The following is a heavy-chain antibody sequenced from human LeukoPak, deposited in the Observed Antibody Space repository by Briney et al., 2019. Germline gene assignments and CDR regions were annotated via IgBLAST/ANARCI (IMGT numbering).Heavy chain of an antibody. V-gene: IGHV1-3*01. CDR2: INAGNGNT. CDR3: ARLGGANAFDH. CDR1: GYTFTNYA. Sequence: ASVKVSCKTSGYTFTNYAMHWVRQAPGQRLEWMGWINAGNGNTKYSQKFQGRVTITRDTSASTAYMELSSLRSEDTAVYYCARLGGANAFDHWGQGTLVTVSS. J-gene: IGHJ4*02. D-gene: IGHD1-26*01.